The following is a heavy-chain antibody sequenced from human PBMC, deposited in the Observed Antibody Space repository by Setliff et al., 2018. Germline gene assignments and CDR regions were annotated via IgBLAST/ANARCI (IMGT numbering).Heavy chain of an antibody. CDR3: ARPNYYDSSGYYSYYFDY. CDR1: GGSISSSSYY. CDR2: IYYSGST. V-gene: IGHV4-39*01. D-gene: IGHD3-22*01. Sequence: LSLTCTVSGGSISSSSYYWGWIRQPPGKGLEWIGSIYYSGSTYYNPSLKSRATISVDTSKNQFSLKLSSVTAADTAVYYCARPNYYDSSGYYSYYFDYWGQGTLVTVSS. J-gene: IGHJ4*02.